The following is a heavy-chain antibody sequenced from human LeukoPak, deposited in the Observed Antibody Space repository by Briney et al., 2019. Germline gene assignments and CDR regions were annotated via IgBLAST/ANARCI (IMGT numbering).Heavy chain of an antibody. V-gene: IGHV4-38-2*01. CDR1: GYSISSGYY. J-gene: IGHJ3*02. CDR2: IYHSGST. Sequence: PSETLSLTCAVSGYSISSGYYWGWIRQPPGKGLEWIGSIYHSGSTYYNPSLKSRVTISVDTSKNQFSLKLSSVTVADTAVYYCARGQEMTTRDAFDIWGQGTMVTVSS. CDR3: ARGQEMTTRDAFDI. D-gene: IGHD4-11*01.